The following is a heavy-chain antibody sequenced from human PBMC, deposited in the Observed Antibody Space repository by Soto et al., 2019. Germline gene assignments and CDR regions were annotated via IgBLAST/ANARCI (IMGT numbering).Heavy chain of an antibody. CDR3: ARQYNYDILTGYYMGYYYYGMDV. D-gene: IGHD3-9*01. Sequence: SSETLSLTCTVSGGSISSSSYYWGWIRQPPGKGLEWIGSIYYSGSTYYNPSLKSRVTISVDTSKNQFSLKLSSVTAADTAVYYCARQYNYDILTGYYMGYYYYGMDVWGQGTTVTVSS. CDR1: GGSISSSSYY. V-gene: IGHV4-39*01. J-gene: IGHJ6*02. CDR2: IYYSGST.